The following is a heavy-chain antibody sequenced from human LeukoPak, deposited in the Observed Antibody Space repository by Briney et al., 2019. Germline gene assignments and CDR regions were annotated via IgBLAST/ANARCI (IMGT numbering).Heavy chain of an antibody. CDR3: ARDGGIVAANWFDP. V-gene: IGHV1-69*06. CDR2: IIPIFGTA. D-gene: IGHD1-26*01. CDR1: GGTFSSYA. Sequence: SVTVSCKASGGTFSSYAISWVRQAPGQGLEWMGGIIPIFGTANYAQKFQGRVTITADKSTSTAYMELSSLRSEDTAVYYCARDGGIVAANWFDPWGQGTLVTVSS. J-gene: IGHJ5*02.